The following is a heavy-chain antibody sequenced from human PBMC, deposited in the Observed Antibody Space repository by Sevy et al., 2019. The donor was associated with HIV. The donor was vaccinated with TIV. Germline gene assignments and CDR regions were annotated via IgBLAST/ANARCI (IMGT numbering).Heavy chain of an antibody. CDR2: LSFGCGEI. D-gene: IGHD2-8*01. Sequence: GGSLRLSCAASGFTFCKYSMSWVRQPPGKGLEWVSTLSFGCGEINYEDSVKGRFTISRDNSKSSVYLQMNNLRPEDTAVYYCAREGCTKPHDYWGQGTLVTVSS. CDR1: GFTFCKYS. V-gene: IGHV3-23*01. J-gene: IGHJ4*02. CDR3: AREGCTKPHDY.